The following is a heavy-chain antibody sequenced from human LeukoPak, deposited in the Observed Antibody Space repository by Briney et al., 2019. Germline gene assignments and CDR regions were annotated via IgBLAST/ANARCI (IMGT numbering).Heavy chain of an antibody. V-gene: IGHV3-66*02. Sequence: GGSLRLSCAASGLTVSSNYMSWVRQAPGKGLEWVSVIYSGGSTYCADSVKGRFTISRDNSKNTLYLQMNSLRAEDTAVYYCARFVVTYYFDYWGQGTLVTVSS. CDR2: IYSGGST. CDR3: ARFVVTYYFDY. D-gene: IGHD4-23*01. J-gene: IGHJ4*02. CDR1: GLTVSSNY.